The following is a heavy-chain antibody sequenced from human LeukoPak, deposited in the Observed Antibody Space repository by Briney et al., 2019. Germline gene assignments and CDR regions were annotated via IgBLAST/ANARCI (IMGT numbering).Heavy chain of an antibody. CDR1: GFTFSSYE. V-gene: IGHV3-48*03. CDR2: ISSSGSSI. D-gene: IGHD6-13*01. J-gene: IGHJ3*02. CDR3: ARAKYSNSWNDAFDI. Sequence: GGSLRLSCGASGFTFSSYEMNWVRQAPGKGLEWVAYISSSGSSIYHADSVKGRFTISRDNAKKSLDLQMNSLRAEDTAVYYCARAKYSNSWNDAFDIWGQGTMVTVSS.